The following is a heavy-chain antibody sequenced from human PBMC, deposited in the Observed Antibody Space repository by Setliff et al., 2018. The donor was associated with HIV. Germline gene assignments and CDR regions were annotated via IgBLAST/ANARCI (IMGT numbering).Heavy chain of an antibody. J-gene: IGHJ1*01. Sequence: GGSLRLSCAASGFTFRDYAMIWVRQAPGMGLEWVSTISGSSSIKEYADFVKGRFSISRDNSKDTVFLQMDSLRAEDTAIYYCAKGIKITTALYLAYWGQGTLVTVSS. V-gene: IGHV3-23*01. CDR3: AKGIKITTALYLAY. CDR2: ISGSSSIK. D-gene: IGHD6-13*01. CDR1: GFTFRDYA.